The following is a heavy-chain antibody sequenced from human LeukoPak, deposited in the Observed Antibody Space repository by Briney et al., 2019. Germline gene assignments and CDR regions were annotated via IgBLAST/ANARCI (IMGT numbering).Heavy chain of an antibody. CDR3: ARGSGYDYNWFDP. J-gene: IGHJ5*02. CDR1: GYTFTGYD. V-gene: IGHV1-69*05. Sequence: SVKVSCKASGYTFTGYDINWERQALGQGLEWMGGIIPIFGTANYAQKFQGRVTITTDESTSTAYMELSSLRSEDTAVYYCARGSGYDYNWFDPWGQGTLVTVSS. D-gene: IGHD5-12*01. CDR2: IIPIFGTA.